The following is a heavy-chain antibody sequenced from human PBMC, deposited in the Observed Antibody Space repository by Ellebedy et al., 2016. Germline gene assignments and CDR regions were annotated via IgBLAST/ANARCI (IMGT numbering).Heavy chain of an antibody. CDR2: ITRYGAAS. D-gene: IGHD3-10*02. J-gene: IGHJ4*02. Sequence: GGSLRLXXVVSGLTFNLYAMSWVRQAPGKGLEWVSSITRYGAASHYADSVRGRFTISRDDYKKTLYLQMDRLRADDTAMYFCAKDPDGDYVPFDYWGQGTLVTVSS. CDR3: AKDPDGDYVPFDY. CDR1: GLTFNLYA. V-gene: IGHV3-23*01.